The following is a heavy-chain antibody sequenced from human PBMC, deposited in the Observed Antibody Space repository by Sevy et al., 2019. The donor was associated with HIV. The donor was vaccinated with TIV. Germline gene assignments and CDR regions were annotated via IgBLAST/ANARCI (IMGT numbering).Heavy chain of an antibody. V-gene: IGHV3-48*01. CDR1: GFTFSSYS. CDR3: ARESATVTMDRGHWFDP. Sequence: GGSLRLSCAASGFTFSSYSMNWVRQAPGKGLEWVSYISSSSSTIYYADSVKGRFTISRDNAKNSLYLQMNSLRAEDTAVYYCARESATVTMDRGHWFDPWGQGTLVTVSS. D-gene: IGHD4-4*01. CDR2: ISSSSSTI. J-gene: IGHJ5*02.